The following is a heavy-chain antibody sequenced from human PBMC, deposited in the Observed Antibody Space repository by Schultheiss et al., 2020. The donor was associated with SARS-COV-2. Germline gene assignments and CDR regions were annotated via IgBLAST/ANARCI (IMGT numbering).Heavy chain of an antibody. CDR2: IYYSGST. CDR3: ARVPHGGARSGWFDP. Sequence: SETLSLTCTVSGGSISSYYWSWIRQPPGKGLEWIGYIYYSGSTYYNPSLRNRVTISVDTSKNQFSLKLSSVTAADTAVYYCARVPHGGARSGWFDPWGQGTLVTVSS. V-gene: IGHV4-59*12. D-gene: IGHD1-26*01. J-gene: IGHJ5*02. CDR1: GGSISSYY.